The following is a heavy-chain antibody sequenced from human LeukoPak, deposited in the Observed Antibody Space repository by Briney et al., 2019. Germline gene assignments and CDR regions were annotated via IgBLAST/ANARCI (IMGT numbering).Heavy chain of an antibody. CDR1: GGSISNYF. V-gene: IGHV4-4*07. Sequence: SETLSLTCTVSGGSISNYFWSWIRQPAGKGLEWIGRIYSNGNTNYHPSLKSRLTMSIDTSKNQFSLRLTSMTVADTAVFYCARGNGSGSPIDYWGQGTLVTVSS. CDR3: ARGNGSGSPIDY. CDR2: IYSNGNT. D-gene: IGHD3-10*01. J-gene: IGHJ4*02.